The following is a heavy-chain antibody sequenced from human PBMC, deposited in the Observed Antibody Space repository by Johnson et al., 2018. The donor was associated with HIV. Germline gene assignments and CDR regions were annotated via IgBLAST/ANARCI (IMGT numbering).Heavy chain of an antibody. CDR3: ARDDLGNPFSSYDAFDI. CDR2: ISSGGST. J-gene: IGHJ3*02. Sequence: EVQLVESGGGLMQPGGSLRLSCVASGFTVSNNFMSWVRQAPGKGLEWVSVISSGGSTYYADSLKDRFTISRDNSKNSLYLQMNSLIAEDTAVYYCARDDLGNPFSSYDAFDIWGQGTMVTVSS. V-gene: IGHV3-53*01. CDR1: GFTVSNNF. D-gene: IGHD6-13*01.